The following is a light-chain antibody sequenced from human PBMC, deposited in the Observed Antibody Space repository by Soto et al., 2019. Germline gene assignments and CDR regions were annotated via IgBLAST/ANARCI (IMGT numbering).Light chain of an antibody. CDR2: GNN. J-gene: IGLJ2*01. CDR3: AAWDGSLNNVL. Sequence: QSVLTQPLSASGTPGQRVTISCSGSGSSIGTNTVNWYRQLPGTAPKLLIYGNNQRPSGVPDRFSGSKSGTSASLAISGLQSEDEADYYCAAWDGSLNNVLFGGGTKLTVL. V-gene: IGLV1-44*01. CDR1: GSSIGTNT.